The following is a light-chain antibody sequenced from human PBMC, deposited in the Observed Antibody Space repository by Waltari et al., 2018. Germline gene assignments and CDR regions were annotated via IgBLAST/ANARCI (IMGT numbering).Light chain of an antibody. J-gene: IGKJ1*01. CDR2: HVS. CDR3: MQGASWPWT. Sequence: DVLMTQSPLSLPVTLGQPASISCRSSQSLVLSDGNTYLNWFQQRPGQSPRRLIYHVSKRDSGVPDRFSGSGSGTDFKLEISRVEADDVGDYYCMQGASWPWTFGQGTKVEIK. CDR1: QSLVLSDGNTY. V-gene: IGKV2-30*01.